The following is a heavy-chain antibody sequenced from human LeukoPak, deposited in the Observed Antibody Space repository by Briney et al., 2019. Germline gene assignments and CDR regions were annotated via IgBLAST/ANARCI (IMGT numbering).Heavy chain of an antibody. D-gene: IGHD6-6*01. Sequence: ASVKVSCKASGYTFTSYGVSWVRQAPGQGLEWMGWISGYSGNTNYAQKLQGRVTMTTDTSTSTVYMELRSLRSDDTAVYYCARDHSSSSRASDYWGQGTLVTVSS. CDR2: ISGYSGNT. CDR1: GYTFTSYG. J-gene: IGHJ4*02. CDR3: ARDHSSSSRASDY. V-gene: IGHV1-18*01.